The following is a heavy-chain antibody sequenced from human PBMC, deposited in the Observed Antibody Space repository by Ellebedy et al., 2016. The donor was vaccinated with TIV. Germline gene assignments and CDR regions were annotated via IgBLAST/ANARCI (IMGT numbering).Heavy chain of an antibody. J-gene: IGHJ6*02. Sequence: GESLKISCTASGFTFGDYAMSWFRQAPGKGLEWVGFIRRKAYGGTTEYAASVKGRFTISRDDSKSIAYLKMNSLKTEDTAVYYCTRDLPGGGMDVWGQGTTVIVSS. CDR2: IRRKAYGGTT. D-gene: IGHD1-14*01. V-gene: IGHV3-49*03. CDR1: GFTFGDYA. CDR3: TRDLPGGGMDV.